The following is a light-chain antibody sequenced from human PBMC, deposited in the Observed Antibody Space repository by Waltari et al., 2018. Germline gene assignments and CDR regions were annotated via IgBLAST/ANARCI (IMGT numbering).Light chain of an antibody. V-gene: IGLV6-57*02. CDR3: QSYDTDNDAVV. J-gene: IGLJ2*01. Sequence: NFMLTQPPSVSESPGKTVTISCTGSSGSLDSNYVHWYQQRPCSAATTVIYEDNQRPSGVPDRFSGSIDTYSNSASLTISGLRTEDEADYYCQSYDTDNDAVVFGGGTTLTVL. CDR2: EDN. CDR1: SGSLDSNY.